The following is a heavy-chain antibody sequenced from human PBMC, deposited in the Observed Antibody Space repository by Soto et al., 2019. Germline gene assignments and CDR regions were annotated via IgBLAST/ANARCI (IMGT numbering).Heavy chain of an antibody. D-gene: IGHD3-10*01. V-gene: IGHV1-58*01. CDR1: GFTFTSSA. CDR2: IVVGSGNT. J-gene: IGHJ6*02. Sequence: ASVKVSCKASGFTFTSSAVQWVRQARGQRLEWIGWIVVGSGNTNYAQKFQERVTITRDMSTSTAYMELSSLRSEDTAVYYCAAERSSGSYYSSGYYYYGMDVWGQGTTVTVSS. CDR3: AAERSSGSYYSSGYYYYGMDV.